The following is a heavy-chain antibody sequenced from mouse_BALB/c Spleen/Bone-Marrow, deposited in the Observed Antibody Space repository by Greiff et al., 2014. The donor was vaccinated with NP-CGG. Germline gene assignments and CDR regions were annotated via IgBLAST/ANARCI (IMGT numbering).Heavy chain of an antibody. CDR1: GFAFSDTW. CDR3: TPHPFDY. J-gene: IGHJ2*01. Sequence: LQQSGGGLVQPGGSMKLSCAASGFAFSDTWLDWVRQSPEKGPEWVAEIRTKADDHATYYAESVKGRFTISRDDSISSVYLQMNSLRAEDTGIYYCTPHPFDYWGHGTTLTVSS. V-gene: IGHV6-6*01. CDR2: IRTKADDHAT.